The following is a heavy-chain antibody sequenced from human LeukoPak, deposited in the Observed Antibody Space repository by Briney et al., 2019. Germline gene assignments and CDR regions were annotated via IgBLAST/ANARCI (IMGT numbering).Heavy chain of an antibody. CDR1: GYTFTGYY. CDR2: INSNSGDN. CDR3: ARDPRHDCYYYYGMDV. V-gene: IGHV1-2*02. J-gene: IGHJ6*02. Sequence: ASVKVSCKASGYTFTGYYMHWVRQAPGQGLEWMGWINSNSGDNIYAQEFQGRVTMTRDTSISTSCMELSRLRSDQMARVYCARDPRHDCYYYYGMDVWGQGTTVTVSS.